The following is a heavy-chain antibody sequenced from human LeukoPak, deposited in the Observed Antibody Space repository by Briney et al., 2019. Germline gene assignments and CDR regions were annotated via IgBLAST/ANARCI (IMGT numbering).Heavy chain of an antibody. CDR3: ARGRQQWRYALDI. V-gene: IGHV4-59*01. CDR2: IYYSGST. Sequence: PSETLSLTCTVSGGSISSYYWSWIRQPPGKGLEWIGYIYYSGSTNYNPSLKSRVTISVDTSKNQFSLKLSSVTAADTAVYYCARGRQQWRYALDIWGQGTMATVSS. CDR1: GGSISSYY. J-gene: IGHJ3*02. D-gene: IGHD6-19*01.